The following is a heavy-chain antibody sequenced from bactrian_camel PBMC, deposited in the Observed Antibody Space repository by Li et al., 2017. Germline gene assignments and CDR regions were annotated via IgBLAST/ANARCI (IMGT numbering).Heavy chain of an antibody. J-gene: IGHJ4*01. V-gene: IGHV3S54*01. CDR1: GAMYRRTC. CDR3: ASGLACAAFGILD. D-gene: IGHD2*01. CDR2: MHAGDGTT. Sequence: VQLVESGGGSVQTGGSLRLSCSTSGAMYRRTCMGWFRQAPGKTREAVAAMHAGDGTTWYSDSVKGRYTISQDSARNTLFLQMNGLGPEDTAMYYCASGLACAAFGILDWGQGTQVTVS.